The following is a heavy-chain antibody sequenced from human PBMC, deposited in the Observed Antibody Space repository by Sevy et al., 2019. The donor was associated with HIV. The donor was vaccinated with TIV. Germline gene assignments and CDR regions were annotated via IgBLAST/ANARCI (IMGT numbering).Heavy chain of an antibody. Sequence: GGSLRLSCAISGFTVNDKYIIWVRQAPGKGLEWVSVIFSSGSTYQADSAKGRFTISRDNSKNTVDLQMNSVRAEDTAVYYCVSLFLSYRSGSSYIDYWGQGTLVTVSS. CDR1: GFTVNDKY. V-gene: IGHV3-66*02. CDR2: IFSSGST. J-gene: IGHJ4*02. CDR3: VSLFLSYRSGSSYIDY. D-gene: IGHD6-19*01.